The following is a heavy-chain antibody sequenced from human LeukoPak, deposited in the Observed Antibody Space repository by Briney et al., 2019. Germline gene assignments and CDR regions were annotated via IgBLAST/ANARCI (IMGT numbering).Heavy chain of an antibody. J-gene: IGHJ4*02. CDR3: ARSASTIFGVVNY. V-gene: IGHV4-59*08. D-gene: IGHD3-3*01. Sequence: SETLSLTCTVSGGSISSYYWSWIRQPPGKGLEWIGYIYYSGSTNYNPSLKSRVTISIDTSKNQFSLKLSSVTAADTAVYYCARSASTIFGVVNYWGQGTLVTVSS. CDR1: GGSISSYY. CDR2: IYYSGST.